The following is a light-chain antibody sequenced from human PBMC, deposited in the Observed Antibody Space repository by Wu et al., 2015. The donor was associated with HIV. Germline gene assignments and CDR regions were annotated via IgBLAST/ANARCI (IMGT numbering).Light chain of an antibody. CDR1: QDIGND. Sequence: AIQMTQSPSSLSASVGDRVTITCRASQDIGNDLGWYQQKPGKAPKLLIYAASSLQSGVPSRFGGSGSDTDFTLTISSLHPEDFATYYCLQDYNYPPTFGQGTKLEIK. V-gene: IGKV1-6*01. CDR3: LQDYNYPPT. J-gene: IGKJ2*01. CDR2: AAS.